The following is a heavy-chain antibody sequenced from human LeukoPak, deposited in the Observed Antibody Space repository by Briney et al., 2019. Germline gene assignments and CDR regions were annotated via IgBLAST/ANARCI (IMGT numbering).Heavy chain of an antibody. V-gene: IGHV3-49*04. CDR2: IRSKAYGGTT. J-gene: IGHJ3*02. D-gene: IGHD4-17*01. CDR1: GFTFGDYA. Sequence: PGGSLRLSCTASGFTFGDYAVSWVRQAPGKGLEWVGFIRSKAYGGTTEYAASVKGRFTISRDDSKSIAYLQMNSLKTEDTAVYYCYGDYGDLDAFDIWGQGTMVTVSS. CDR3: YGDYGDLDAFDI.